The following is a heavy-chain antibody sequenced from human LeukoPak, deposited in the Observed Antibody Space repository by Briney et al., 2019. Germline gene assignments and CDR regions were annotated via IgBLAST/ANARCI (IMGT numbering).Heavy chain of an antibody. CDR3: ARGPGVWSNYLNSLFDS. D-gene: IGHD3-10*01. CDR2: TDWKGGAI. CDR1: GFTFDDYA. V-gene: IGHV3-9*01. J-gene: IGHJ4*02. Sequence: GGSLRFSCAASGFTFDDYAMHWVRQAPGKGLEWVAHTDWKGGAIGSAASVNGPFNISRDHAKNSLYLEMNSLRPDDTALYFCARGPGVWSNYLNSLFDSWGQGTLVIVS.